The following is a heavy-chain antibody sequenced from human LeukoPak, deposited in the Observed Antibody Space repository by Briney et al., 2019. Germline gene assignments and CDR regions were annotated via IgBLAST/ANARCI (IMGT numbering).Heavy chain of an antibody. V-gene: IGHV3-21*01. CDR2: ISSSSSYI. CDR3: AVRGGATRGLDY. Sequence: PGGSLRLSCAASGFTFSSYSMNWVRQAPGKGLEWVSSISSSSSYIYYADSVKGRFTISRDNAKNSLYLQMNSLRAEDTAVYYCAVRGGATRGLDYWGQGTLVTVPS. D-gene: IGHD1-26*01. CDR1: GFTFSSYS. J-gene: IGHJ4*02.